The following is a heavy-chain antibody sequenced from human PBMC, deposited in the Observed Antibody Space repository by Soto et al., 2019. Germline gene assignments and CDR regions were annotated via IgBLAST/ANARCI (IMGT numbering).Heavy chain of an antibody. D-gene: IGHD2-15*01. CDR3: TKDRVPDGIYSFDY. Sequence: GGSLRLSCAASGFSFSDYSMNWVRQAPGTGLEWVSFIDLSGPTTYYRDSVKGRFTIFKDKSMNTVYLQMNSLTVEDAAVYYCTKDRVPDGIYSFDYWGQGALVTVSS. CDR2: IDLSGPTT. V-gene: IGHV3-23*01. J-gene: IGHJ4*02. CDR1: GFSFSDYS.